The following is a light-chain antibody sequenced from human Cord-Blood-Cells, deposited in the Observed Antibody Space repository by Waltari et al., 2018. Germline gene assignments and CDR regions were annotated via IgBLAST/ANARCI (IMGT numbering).Light chain of an antibody. Sequence: QSALTQPASVSGSPGQSITISCTGPSSAVGGHHYVSWYQQHPGKAPKLMIYEVSNRPSGVSNRFSGSKSGNTASLTISGLQAEDEADYYCSSYTSSSTYVFGTGTKVTVL. V-gene: IGLV2-14*01. CDR1: SSAVGGHHY. CDR3: SSYTSSSTYV. CDR2: EVS. J-gene: IGLJ1*01.